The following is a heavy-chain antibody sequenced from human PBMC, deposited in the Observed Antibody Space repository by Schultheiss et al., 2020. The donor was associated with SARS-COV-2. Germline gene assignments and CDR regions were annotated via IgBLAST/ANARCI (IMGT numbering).Heavy chain of an antibody. CDR3: TTAIAVAGTSN. Sequence: GGSLRLSCAASGFTFSDYYMSWIRQAPGKGLEWVGRIKSKTDGGTTDYAAPVKGRFTISRDDSKNTLYLQMNSLKTEDTAVYYCTTAIAVAGTSNWGQGTLVTVSS. J-gene: IGHJ4*02. CDR1: GFTFSDYY. D-gene: IGHD6-19*01. V-gene: IGHV3-15*01. CDR2: IKSKTDGGTT.